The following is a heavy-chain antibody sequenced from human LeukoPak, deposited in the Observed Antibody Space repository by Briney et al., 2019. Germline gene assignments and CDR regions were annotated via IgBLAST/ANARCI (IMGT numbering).Heavy chain of an antibody. J-gene: IGHJ6*02. Sequence: SVKVSCKASGGTFISYAISWVRQTPGQGLEWMGGIIPIFGTANYAQKFQGRVTITADESTSTAYMELSSLRSEDTAVYYCARENNGGNSGYYYYGMDVWGQGTTVTVSS. V-gene: IGHV1-69*13. CDR3: ARENNGGNSGYYYYGMDV. CDR1: GGTFISYA. D-gene: IGHD4-23*01. CDR2: IIPIFGTA.